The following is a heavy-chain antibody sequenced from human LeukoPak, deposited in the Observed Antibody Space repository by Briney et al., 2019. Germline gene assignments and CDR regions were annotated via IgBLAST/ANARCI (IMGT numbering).Heavy chain of an antibody. V-gene: IGHV4-59*11. CDR1: GGSIRSHS. Sequence: SETLSLTRTVSGGSIRSHSWHWIRQSPGKGLEWLGSINYFGTTTYNPSLKSRVTLSVDTSKNQFSLKLTSMTAADTAVYYCARDIGGDTDGRASYWFAPWGQGTLVIVSS. CDR2: INYFGTT. D-gene: IGHD1-1*01. J-gene: IGHJ5*02. CDR3: ARDIGGDTDGRASYWFAP.